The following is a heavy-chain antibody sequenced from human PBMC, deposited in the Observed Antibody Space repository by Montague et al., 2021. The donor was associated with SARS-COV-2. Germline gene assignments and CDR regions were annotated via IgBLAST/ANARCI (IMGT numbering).Heavy chain of an antibody. CDR2: IWTSGST. Sequence: SETLSLTCTVSGDSISSYICNWVWQPAGKGLEWIGRIWTSGSTNYNSSLSSRVTVSVDTSKNQYPLCLTVVTAADTAVYYCDRWHVSPEDGMDVWGQGTTVTVSS. CDR3: DRWHVSPEDGMDV. CDR1: GDSISSYI. J-gene: IGHJ6*02. V-gene: IGHV4-4*07.